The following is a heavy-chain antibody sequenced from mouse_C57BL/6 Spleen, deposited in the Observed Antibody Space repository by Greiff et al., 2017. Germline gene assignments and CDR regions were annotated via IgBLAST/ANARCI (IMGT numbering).Heavy chain of an antibody. CDR1: GYTFTSYW. J-gene: IGHJ4*01. CDR3: AKTYASMDY. Sequence: QVQLQPPGAELVKPGASVKMSCQASGYTFTSYWITWVKQRPGQGLEWIGDIYPGSGSTNYNEKFKSKATLTVDTSSSTAYMQLSSLTSEDSAVYYCAKTYASMDYWGQGTSVTVSS. V-gene: IGHV1-55*01. D-gene: IGHD2-10*02. CDR2: IYPGSGST.